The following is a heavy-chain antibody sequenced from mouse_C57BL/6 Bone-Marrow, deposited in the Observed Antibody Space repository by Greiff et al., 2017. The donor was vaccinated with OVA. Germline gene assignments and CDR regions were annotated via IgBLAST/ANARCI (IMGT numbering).Heavy chain of an antibody. CDR2: INPSSGYT. Sequence: VQLVESGAELAKPGASVKLSCKASGYTFTSYWMHWVKQRPGQGLEWIGYINPSSGYTKYNQKFKDKATLTADKSSNTAYMQLSSLTYEDSAVYCCARAYGYGFDYWGQGTTLTVSS. CDR1: GYTFTSYW. J-gene: IGHJ2*01. V-gene: IGHV1-7*01. CDR3: ARAYGYGFDY. D-gene: IGHD2-2*01.